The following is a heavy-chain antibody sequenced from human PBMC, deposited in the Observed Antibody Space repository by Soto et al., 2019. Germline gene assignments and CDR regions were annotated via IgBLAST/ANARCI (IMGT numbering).Heavy chain of an antibody. CDR2: ISGSGGST. CDR3: AKGDSHYYYYMDV. Sequence: GGSLRLSCAASGFTFSSYAMSWVRRAPGKGLEWVSAISGSGGSTYYADSVKGRFTISRDNSKNTLYLQMNSLRAEDTAVYYCAKGDSHYYYYMDVWGKGTTVTVSS. V-gene: IGHV3-23*01. CDR1: GFTFSSYA. J-gene: IGHJ6*03.